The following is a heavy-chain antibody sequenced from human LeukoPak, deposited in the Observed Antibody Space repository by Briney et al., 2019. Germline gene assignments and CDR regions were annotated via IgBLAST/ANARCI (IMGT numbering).Heavy chain of an antibody. CDR3: VRDGGGTTPYDC. V-gene: IGHV3-74*01. D-gene: IGHD1-7*01. CDR1: GFTLSYYW. J-gene: IGHJ4*02. Sequence: GSLRLSCAASGFTLSYYWMNCVRQAPGKGPVWVSHISPDGRNIAYADSVKGRFTISRDSAKNTLYLQMNSLRVGDTAVYYCVRDGGGTTPYDCWGQGTLVTVSS. CDR2: ISPDGRNI.